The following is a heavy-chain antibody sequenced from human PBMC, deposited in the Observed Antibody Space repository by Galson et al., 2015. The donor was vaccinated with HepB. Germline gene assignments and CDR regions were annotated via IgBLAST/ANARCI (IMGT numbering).Heavy chain of an antibody. D-gene: IGHD2-15*01. CDR2: INTNTGNP. V-gene: IGHV7-4-1*02. Sequence: SVKVSCKASGYTFTSYAMNWVRQAPGQGLEWMGWINTNTGNPTYAQGFTGRFVFSLDTSVSTAYLQISSLKAEDTAVYYCARGGCSGGSCYSGVSHYYYYYYMDVWGKGTTVTVSS. CDR3: ARGGCSGGSCYSGVSHYYYYYYMDV. J-gene: IGHJ6*03. CDR1: GYTFTSYA.